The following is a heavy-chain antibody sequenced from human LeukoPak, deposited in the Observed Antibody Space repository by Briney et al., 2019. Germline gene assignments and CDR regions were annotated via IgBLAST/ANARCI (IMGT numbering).Heavy chain of an antibody. Sequence: PGGSLRLSCAASGFTFSSYSMNWVRQAPGKGLEWVSYISSSSTIYYADSVKGRFTISRDNSKDTLYLQMNSLRAEDTAVYYCAKDRSIVVEGWFDPWGQGTLVTVSS. V-gene: IGHV3-48*01. D-gene: IGHD2-21*01. CDR3: AKDRSIVVEGWFDP. CDR2: ISSSSTI. J-gene: IGHJ5*02. CDR1: GFTFSSYS.